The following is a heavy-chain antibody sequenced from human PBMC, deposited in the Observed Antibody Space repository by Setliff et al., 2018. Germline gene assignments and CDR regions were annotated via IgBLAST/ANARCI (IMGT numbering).Heavy chain of an antibody. V-gene: IGHV1-18*01. J-gene: IGHJ6*02. CDR3: ARERPRGYSYGYDYYYYGMDV. D-gene: IGHD5-18*01. CDR2: IGAYNGNT. CDR1: GYTFTNYG. Sequence: SVKVSCKASGYTFTNYGVTWVRQAPGQGLEWMGWIGAYNGNTYNAHKFQGRVTMTSDTSTSTAYMELRSLRSDDTAVYYCARERPRGYSYGYDYYYYGMDVWGQGTTVTVSS.